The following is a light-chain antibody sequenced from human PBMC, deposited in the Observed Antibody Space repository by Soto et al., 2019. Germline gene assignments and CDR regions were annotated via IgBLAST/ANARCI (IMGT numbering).Light chain of an antibody. CDR3: QQYNNWPRT. Sequence: EILMTQSPATLSVSPGERVTLSCRASQSVSSYLAWYQQKPGQPPRLLIYGASTRATGIPARFSGSGSGTEFTLTIGSLRPEDFAVYYCQQYNNWPRTFGQGTKVDIK. V-gene: IGKV3-15*01. J-gene: IGKJ1*01. CDR2: GAS. CDR1: QSVSSY.